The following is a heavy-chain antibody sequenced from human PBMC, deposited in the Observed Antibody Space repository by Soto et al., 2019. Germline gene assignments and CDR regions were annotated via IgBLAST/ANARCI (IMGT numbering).Heavy chain of an antibody. CDR1: GFSLSPYL. Sequence: GGSLILSCASSGFSLSPYLMHLVRQVPGRGLEWVARLSSDGFGAAYADSVKGRFFISRDIARNTLSLQMNSLRADDAAVYYCARDLGGPDYWGRGTSVTVSS. D-gene: IGHD3-16*01. CDR2: LSSDGFGA. J-gene: IGHJ4*02. CDR3: ARDLGGPDY. V-gene: IGHV3-74*03.